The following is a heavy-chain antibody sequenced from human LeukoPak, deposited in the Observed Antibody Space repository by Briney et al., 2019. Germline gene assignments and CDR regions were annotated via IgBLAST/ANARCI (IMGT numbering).Heavy chain of an antibody. CDR1: GFTFSSYG. CDR2: IWYDGSNK. Sequence: PGRSLRLSCAASGFTFSSYGMHWVRQAPGKGLEWVAVIWYDGSNKYYADSVKGRFTISRDNSKNTLYLRMNSLRAEDTAVYYCARDSGAGPLDYWGQGTLVTVSS. D-gene: IGHD6-19*01. CDR3: ARDSGAGPLDY. V-gene: IGHV3-33*01. J-gene: IGHJ4*02.